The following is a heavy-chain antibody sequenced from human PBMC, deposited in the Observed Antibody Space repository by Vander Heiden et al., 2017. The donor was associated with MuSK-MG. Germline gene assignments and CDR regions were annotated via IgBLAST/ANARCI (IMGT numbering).Heavy chain of an antibody. V-gene: IGHV1-2*02. Sequence: QVQLVQSGAEVKKPGASVKVSCKASGYTFTGYYMHWVRQAPGQGLEWMGWINPNSGGTNYAQKFQGRVTMTRDTSISTAYRELSRLRSDDTAVYYCARAPAYDSSGYYYVFFDYWGQGTLVTVSS. D-gene: IGHD3-22*01. CDR3: ARAPAYDSSGYYYVFFDY. CDR2: INPNSGGT. CDR1: GYTFTGYY. J-gene: IGHJ4*02.